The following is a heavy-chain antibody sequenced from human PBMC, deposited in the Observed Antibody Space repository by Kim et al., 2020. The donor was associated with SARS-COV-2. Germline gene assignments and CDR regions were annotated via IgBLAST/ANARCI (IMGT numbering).Heavy chain of an antibody. D-gene: IGHD6-13*01. CDR2: IYYSGST. CDR3: ARVGGIAAAGGLDY. Sequence: SETLSLTCTVSGGSISSGGYYWSWIRQHPGKGLEWIGYIYYSGSTYYNPSLKSRVTISVDTSKNQFSLKLSSVTAADTAVYYCARVGGIAAAGGLDYWGQGTLVTVSS. J-gene: IGHJ4*02. V-gene: IGHV4-31*03. CDR1: GGSISSGGYY.